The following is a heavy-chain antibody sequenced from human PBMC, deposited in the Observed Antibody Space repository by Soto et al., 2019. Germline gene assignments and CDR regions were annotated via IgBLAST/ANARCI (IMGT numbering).Heavy chain of an antibody. CDR2: IYHSGST. J-gene: IGHJ6*02. D-gene: IGHD3-10*01. V-gene: IGHV4-38-2*01. Sequence: SETLSLSCAVSGYSISGGYYWGWIRQPPGKGLQWIGSIYHSGSTYYNPSLKSRVTISVDTSKNQFSLKLSSVTAADTAVYYCARIPRFGYYYYYGMDVWGQGTTVT. CDR3: ARIPRFGYYYYYGMDV. CDR1: GYSISGGYY.